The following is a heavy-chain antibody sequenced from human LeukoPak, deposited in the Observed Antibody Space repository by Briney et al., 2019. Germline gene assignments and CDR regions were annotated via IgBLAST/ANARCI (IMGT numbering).Heavy chain of an antibody. CDR1: GFTFSSYA. CDR3: ASRGSSSSQYY. V-gene: IGHV3-23*01. Sequence: GGALRLSCTASGFTFSSYAMSWVRQAPGKGLEWVSAITADGGTTFYADSVKGRFTISRDNSKNTLYLQVNSLRADDTAVYYCASRGSSSSQYYWGQGTLVTVSS. D-gene: IGHD6-6*01. CDR2: ITADGGTT. J-gene: IGHJ4*02.